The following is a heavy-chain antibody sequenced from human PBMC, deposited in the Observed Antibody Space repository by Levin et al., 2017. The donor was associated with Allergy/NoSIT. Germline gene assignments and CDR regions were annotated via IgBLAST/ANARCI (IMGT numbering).Heavy chain of an antibody. CDR1: GFTFSSYE. Sequence: GGSLRLSCAASGFTFSSYEMNWVRQAPGKGLEWVSHISTSGSSINYADSVKGRFTISRDNARNSLYLQMNSLRAEDTGVYYCARERGGGYYDSSFYGMNVWGQGTTVTVSS. D-gene: IGHD3-22*01. J-gene: IGHJ6*02. V-gene: IGHV3-48*03. CDR3: ARERGGGYYDSSFYGMNV. CDR2: ISTSGSSI.